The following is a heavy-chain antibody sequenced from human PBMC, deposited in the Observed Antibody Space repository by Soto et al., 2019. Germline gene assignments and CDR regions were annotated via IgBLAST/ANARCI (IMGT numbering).Heavy chain of an antibody. V-gene: IGHV4-39*01. Sequence: SETLSLTCTVSGGSISSSSYYWGWIRQPPGKGLEWIGSIYYSGPTHYNPSLKSRVTISVDTSKNQFSLKLTSVTAADTAVYYCARLLFSGYDGMSYFHSWGQGILVTVSS. CDR3: ARLLFSGYDGMSYFHS. D-gene: IGHD5-12*01. CDR1: GGSISSSSYY. CDR2: IYYSGPT. J-gene: IGHJ4*02.